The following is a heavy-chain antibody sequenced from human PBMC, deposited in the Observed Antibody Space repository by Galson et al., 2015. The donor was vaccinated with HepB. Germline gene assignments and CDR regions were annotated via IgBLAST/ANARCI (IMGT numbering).Heavy chain of an antibody. V-gene: IGHV3-30-3*01. CDR3: ARKPGDDPLYYYYGMDV. CDR1: GFTFSSYA. Sequence: SLRLSCAASGFTFSSYAMHWVRQAPGKGLEWVAVISYDGSNKYYADSVKGRFTISRDNSKNTLYLQMNSLRAEDTAVYYCARKPGDDPLYYYYGMDVWGQGTTVTVSS. J-gene: IGHJ6*02. CDR2: ISYDGSNK. D-gene: IGHD2-21*02.